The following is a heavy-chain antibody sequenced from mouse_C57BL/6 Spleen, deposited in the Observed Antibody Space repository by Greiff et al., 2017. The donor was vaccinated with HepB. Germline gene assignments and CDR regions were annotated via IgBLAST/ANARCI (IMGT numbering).Heavy chain of an antibody. J-gene: IGHJ4*01. CDR3: ARDYYGSSLYYAMDY. D-gene: IGHD1-1*01. CDR1: GFNIKDYY. V-gene: IGHV14-2*01. Sequence: VQLQQSGAELVKPGASVKLSCTASGFNIKDYYMHWVKQRTEQGLEWIGRIDPEDGETKYAPKFQGKATITADTSSNTAYPQLSSLTSADTAVYYCARDYYGSSLYYAMDYWGQGTSVTVSS. CDR2: IDPEDGET.